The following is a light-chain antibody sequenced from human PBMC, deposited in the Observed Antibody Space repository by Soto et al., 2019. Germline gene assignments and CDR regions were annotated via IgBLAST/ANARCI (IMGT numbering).Light chain of an antibody. CDR3: AAWDDSLNGVV. J-gene: IGLJ2*01. Sequence: QSVLTQPPSASGTPGQRVTISCSGSSSNIGSTSVYWYQQLPGTAPKLLIYSNNRRPSGVPDRLSGSKSGTSASLAISGLQSEDEADYYCAAWDDSLNGVVFGGGTKLTVL. V-gene: IGLV1-44*01. CDR2: SNN. CDR1: SSNIGSTS.